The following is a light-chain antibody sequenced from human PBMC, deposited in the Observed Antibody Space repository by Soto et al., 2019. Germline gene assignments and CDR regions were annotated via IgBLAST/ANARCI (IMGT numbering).Light chain of an antibody. J-gene: IGKJ4*01. CDR1: QSVSSSY. CDR3: QQYGSSPPRLT. V-gene: IGKV3-20*01. Sequence: EIVLTQSPGTLSLSPGERATLSCSASQSVSSSYLAWYQQKPGQAPRLLIYGASSRATGIPDRFSGSGSGTDFTLNISRLEPEDFAVYYCQQYGSSPPRLTFGGGTKVEIK. CDR2: GAS.